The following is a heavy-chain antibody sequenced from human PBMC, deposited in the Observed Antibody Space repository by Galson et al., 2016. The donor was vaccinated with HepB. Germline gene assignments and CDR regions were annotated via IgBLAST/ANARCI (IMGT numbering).Heavy chain of an antibody. Sequence: SETLSLTCTVSGDSISSSSYYWGWIRQSPGKGLEWIGNIYYSGSTYYNPSLKSRATIFVDTSKNQFSLKLSSVTAADTATYYCANRGAGHKYFQHWGRAPWSPSPQ. CDR3: ANRGAGHKYFQH. J-gene: IGHJ1*01. D-gene: IGHD3-16*01. CDR2: IYYSGST. V-gene: IGHV4-39*01. CDR1: GDSISSSSYY.